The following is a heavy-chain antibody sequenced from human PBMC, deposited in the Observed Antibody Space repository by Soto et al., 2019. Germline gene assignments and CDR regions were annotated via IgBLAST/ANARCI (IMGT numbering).Heavy chain of an antibody. V-gene: IGHV3-23*01. J-gene: IGHJ4*02. CDR2: LSFSGDRT. CDR1: GFTLSNYA. D-gene: IGHD2-15*01. Sequence: EVQLLESGGGLVQPGGSLRLSCAASGFTLSNYAMSWVRQAPGKGLEWVSTLSFSGDRTYYADSVKGRFTFSRDTSKNTLYLQMNSLRAEDTAVYYCARSSVAGFGDFDYWGQGTLVTVSS. CDR3: ARSSVAGFGDFDY.